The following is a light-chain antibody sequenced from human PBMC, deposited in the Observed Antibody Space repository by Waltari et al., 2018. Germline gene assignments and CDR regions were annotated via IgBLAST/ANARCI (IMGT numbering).Light chain of an antibody. CDR1: STHVGSPDFKL. Sequence: SALPQPASVSGTPGPSLTISRPGTSTHVGSPDFKLLAWYHEHPGKAPKLMIYEGNKRPSGVSSRFSGSKSGNTASLTISGLQAEDKADYYCCSYAGSDTWVFGGGTKLTVL. CDR2: EGN. J-gene: IGLJ3*02. V-gene: IGLV2-23*01. CDR3: CSYAGSDTWV.